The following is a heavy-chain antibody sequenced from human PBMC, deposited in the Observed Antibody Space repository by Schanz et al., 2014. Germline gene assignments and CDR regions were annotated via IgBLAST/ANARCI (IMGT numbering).Heavy chain of an antibody. Sequence: QVQLVQSGAEVKKPGVSVKVSCKASGYTFTTYYIHWVRQAPGQGLEWMGKINPSSGTTRIAQNFQGRLTVTRDTSTSTVNMELSSLRSEDTAVYYCAKDRSWDYDSSGYFDYWGQGTLVTVSS. J-gene: IGHJ4*02. CDR2: INPSSGTT. CDR3: AKDRSWDYDSSGYFDY. CDR1: GYTFTTYY. V-gene: IGHV1-46*01. D-gene: IGHD3-22*01.